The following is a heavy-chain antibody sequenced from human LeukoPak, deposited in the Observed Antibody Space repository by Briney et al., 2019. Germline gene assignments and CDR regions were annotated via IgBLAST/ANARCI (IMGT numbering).Heavy chain of an antibody. J-gene: IGHJ4*02. CDR3: AKDRGY. CDR2: ISASGDNT. CDR1: GFTFNIFP. Sequence: GGSLRLSCAASGFTFNIFPMMWVHQAPGKGLEWVSAISASGDNTYYADSVKGRFTISRDNSENTLYLQMNSLRAEDTAVYYCAKDRGYWGQGTLVTVSS. D-gene: IGHD5-24*01. V-gene: IGHV3-23*01.